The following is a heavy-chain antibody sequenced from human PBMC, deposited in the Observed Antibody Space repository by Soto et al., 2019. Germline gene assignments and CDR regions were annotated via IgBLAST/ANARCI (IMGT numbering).Heavy chain of an antibody. D-gene: IGHD6-13*01. J-gene: IGHJ4*02. CDR2: FSDGGSNT. V-gene: IGHV3-23*01. CDR3: AIRESSTWYTGYYFDY. Sequence: EVQLLESGGGLVQPGGSLRLSCAASGFSFSSYAMNWVRKAPGKGLECVSAFSDGGSNTYYTDSVKGRFTISRDNSKNTVWLQMNSLRAEDTAVDDCAIRESSTWYTGYYFDYGGQGTLVTVSS. CDR1: GFSFSSYA.